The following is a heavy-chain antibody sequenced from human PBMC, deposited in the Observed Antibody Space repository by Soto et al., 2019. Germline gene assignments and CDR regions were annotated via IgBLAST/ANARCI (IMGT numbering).Heavy chain of an antibody. CDR3: AAGQIAYCGGDCYSWYFDL. CDR2: IVVGSGNT. CDR1: GFTFTSSA. V-gene: IGHV1-58*02. J-gene: IGHJ2*01. D-gene: IGHD2-21*02. Sequence: QMQLVQSGPEVKKPGTSVKVSCKASGFTFTSSAMQWVRQARGQRLEWIGWIVVGSGNTNYAQKFQERVTITRDMSTSTAYMELSSLRSEDTAVYYCAAGQIAYCGGDCYSWYFDLWGRGTLVTVSS.